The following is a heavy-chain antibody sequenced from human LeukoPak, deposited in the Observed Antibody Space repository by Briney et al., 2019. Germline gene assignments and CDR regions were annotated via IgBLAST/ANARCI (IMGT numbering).Heavy chain of an antibody. V-gene: IGHV3-53*01. CDR2: FYVGGAT. Sequence: GSLRLSCAVSGFSVTNNYMSWVRQAPGKGLEWVSVFYVGGATYYADSVKGRFTISRDNAKNSLYLQMNSLRAEDTAVYYCARDFGGVAGTWYDAFDIWGQGTMVTVSS. CDR3: ARDFGGVAGTWYDAFDI. D-gene: IGHD6-19*01. J-gene: IGHJ3*02. CDR1: GFSVTNNY.